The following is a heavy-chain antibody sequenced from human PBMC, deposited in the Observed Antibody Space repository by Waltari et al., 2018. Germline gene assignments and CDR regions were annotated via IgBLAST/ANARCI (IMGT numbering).Heavy chain of an antibody. J-gene: IGHJ4*02. D-gene: IGHD6-19*01. CDR3: ARQFSSGWYSEY. CDR2: SNHSGST. Sequence: QVQLQQWGAGLLKPSETLSLTCAVYGGSFSGYYGRWIRQSPGKGLEWIGESNHSGSTKYNPYLKSRVTISVDTSKNQFSLKVSSVTAADTAVYYCARQFSSGWYSEYWGQGTLVTVSS. V-gene: IGHV4-34*01. CDR1: GGSFSGYY.